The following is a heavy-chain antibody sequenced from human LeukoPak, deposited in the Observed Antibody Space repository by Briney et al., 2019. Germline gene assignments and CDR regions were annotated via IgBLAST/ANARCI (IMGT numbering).Heavy chain of an antibody. CDR3: ARVGDHFHWYLDL. CDR2: LYSGSGT. CDR1: GFTVSTNY. Sequence: GGSLRLSCAASGFTVSTNYMNWVRQAPGKGLEWVSILYSGSGTYYADSVKGRFTISRDSSKNILPLQMNNLRAEDTAVYYCARVGDHFHWYLDLWGRGTLVTVSS. J-gene: IGHJ2*01. V-gene: IGHV3-53*01. D-gene: IGHD3-10*01.